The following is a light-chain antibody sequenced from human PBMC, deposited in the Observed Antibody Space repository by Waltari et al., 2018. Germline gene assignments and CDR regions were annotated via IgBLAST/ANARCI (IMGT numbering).Light chain of an antibody. Sequence: QSVLTQPPSSSGTPGPRVTIPCSGSSSTTARHYGYWYQQLPGTAPKLLIYRNNQRPSGVPDRFSGSKSGTSASLAISGLRSEDEADYYCSSHGGSNNFYVFGSGTKVTVL. J-gene: IGLJ1*01. CDR3: SSHGGSNNFYV. CDR1: SSTTARHY. CDR2: RNN. V-gene: IGLV1-47*01.